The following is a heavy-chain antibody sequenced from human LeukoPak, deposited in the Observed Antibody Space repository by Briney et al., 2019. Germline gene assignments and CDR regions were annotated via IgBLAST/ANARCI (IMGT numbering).Heavy chain of an antibody. J-gene: IGHJ3*02. CDR2: IYSGGGT. CDR3: ARGILSSVLAFDI. Sequence: GGSLRLSCAASGFAVSSYYMTWVRQPPGKGLEWVSVIYSGGGTYYADSLKGRFTISRHNSKNTLYLQLNSLRDEDTAVYCCARGILSSVLAFDIWGQGTMVTVSS. V-gene: IGHV3-53*04. CDR1: GFAVSSYY.